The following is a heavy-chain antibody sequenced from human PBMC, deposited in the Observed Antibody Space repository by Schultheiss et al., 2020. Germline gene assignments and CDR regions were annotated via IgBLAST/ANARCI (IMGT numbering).Heavy chain of an antibody. J-gene: IGHJ1*01. CDR3: ARSTSLGYCSGASCSPTSFQH. CDR1: GGSFSGYY. V-gene: IGHV4-34*01. D-gene: IGHD2-15*01. Sequence: SETLSLTCAVYGGSFSGYYWSWIRQPPGKGLEWIGEINHSGSTNYNPSVKSRVTISVDVSKNQFSLNVSSVTAADTAMYYCARSTSLGYCSGASCSPTSFQHWGQGTLVTGSS. CDR2: INHSGST.